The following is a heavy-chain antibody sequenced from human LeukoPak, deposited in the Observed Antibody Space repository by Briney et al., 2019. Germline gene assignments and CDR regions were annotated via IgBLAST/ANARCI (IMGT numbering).Heavy chain of an antibody. CDR1: GYTFTSYA. Sequence: SVKVSCKASGYTFTSYAISWVRQAPGQGLEWMGRIIPIFGTANYAQKFQGRVTITTDESTSTAYMELSSLRSEDTAVYYCARGIFCSSTSCYGGWFDPWGQGTLVTASS. V-gene: IGHV1-69*05. CDR2: IIPIFGTA. J-gene: IGHJ5*02. CDR3: ARGIFCSSTSCYGGWFDP. D-gene: IGHD2-2*01.